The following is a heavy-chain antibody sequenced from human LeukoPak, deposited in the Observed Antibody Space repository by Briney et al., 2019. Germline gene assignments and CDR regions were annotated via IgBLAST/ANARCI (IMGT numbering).Heavy chain of an antibody. D-gene: IGHD3-10*01. Sequence: GGSLRLSCAASGFTFTNYAMAWVRQAPGKGLEWVSAFGGGSAYYAHSAKGRFTISRDNSKNTLYLQVNSLRADDTAVYYCARVSGSFDMWGQGTMVTVSS. V-gene: IGHV3-23*01. CDR2: FGGGSA. J-gene: IGHJ3*02. CDR1: GFTFTNYA. CDR3: ARVSGSFDM.